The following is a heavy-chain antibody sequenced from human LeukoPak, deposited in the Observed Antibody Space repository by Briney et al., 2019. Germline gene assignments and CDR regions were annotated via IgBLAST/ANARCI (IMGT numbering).Heavy chain of an antibody. V-gene: IGHV3-7*01. Sequence: PGGSLRLSCAASGFTFSSYGMHWVRQAPGKGLEWVANIKQDGSEKYYVDSVKGRFTISRDNAKNSLYLQMNSLRAEDTAVYYCAREGGGRPDAPYYMDVWGKGTTVTVSS. CDR3: AREGGGRPDAPYYMDV. CDR2: IKQDGSEK. CDR1: GFTFSSYG. D-gene: IGHD2-2*01. J-gene: IGHJ6*03.